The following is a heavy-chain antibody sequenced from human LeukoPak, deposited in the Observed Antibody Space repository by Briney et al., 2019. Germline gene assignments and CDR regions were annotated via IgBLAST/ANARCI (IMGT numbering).Heavy chain of an antibody. D-gene: IGHD3-10*01. CDR1: GYTFASYY. V-gene: IGHV1-46*01. J-gene: IGHJ4*02. CDR2: INPSGGST. Sequence: GASAKVSCKASGYTFASYYMHWVRQAPGQGLEWMGIINPSGGSTSYAQKFQGRVTMTRDTSTSTSYMELSSLRSEDTAVYYCARDSPHLRFGELLSGLDYWGQGTLVTVSS. CDR3: ARDSPHLRFGELLSGLDY.